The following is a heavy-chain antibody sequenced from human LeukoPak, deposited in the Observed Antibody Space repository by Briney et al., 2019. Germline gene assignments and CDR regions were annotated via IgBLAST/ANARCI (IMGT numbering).Heavy chain of an antibody. CDR1: GFTFSSYA. J-gene: IGHJ5*02. CDR2: ISGSGGST. CDR3: AKDLAIQLWLPSWFDP. D-gene: IGHD5-18*01. V-gene: IGHV3-23*01. Sequence: GGSLRLSCAASGFTFSSYAMSWVRPAPGKGLEWVSAISGSGGSTYYADSVKGRFTISRDNSKNTLYLQMNSLRAEDTAVYYCAKDLAIQLWLPSWFDPWGQGTLVTVSS.